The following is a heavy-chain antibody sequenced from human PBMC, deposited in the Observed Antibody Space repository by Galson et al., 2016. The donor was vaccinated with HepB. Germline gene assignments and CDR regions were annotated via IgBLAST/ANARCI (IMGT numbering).Heavy chain of an antibody. CDR1: GFTFSSYA. V-gene: IGHV3-23*01. Sequence: SLRLSCAASGFTFSSYAMSWVRQAPGKGLEWVSAISVSGGSTYYADSVKGRFTISRDNSKSTLYLQMNSLRAEDTAVYYCAKDRHLDYYDSSGYPTWFDYWGQGPLVTVS. J-gene: IGHJ4*02. D-gene: IGHD3-22*01. CDR3: AKDRHLDYYDSSGYPTWFDY. CDR2: ISVSGGST.